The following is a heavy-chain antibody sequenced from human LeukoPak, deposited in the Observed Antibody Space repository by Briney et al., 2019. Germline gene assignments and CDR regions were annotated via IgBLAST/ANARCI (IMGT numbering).Heavy chain of an antibody. CDR1: GFTFSDYA. CDR3: ARDFLHLGG. Sequence: RGYLRLSCAASGFTFSDYAMSWVRQAPGKGLEWVSTISSSGDSTYYADSVKGRFTISRDSSKNTLYLQMNSLRVEDTAVYYCARDFLHLGGWGQGTMVTVSS. D-gene: IGHD3-16*01. V-gene: IGHV3-23*01. J-gene: IGHJ3*01. CDR2: ISSSGDST.